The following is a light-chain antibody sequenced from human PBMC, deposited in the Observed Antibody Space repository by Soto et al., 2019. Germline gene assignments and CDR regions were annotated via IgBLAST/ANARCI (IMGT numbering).Light chain of an antibody. CDR3: MQATQAYT. J-gene: IGKJ2*01. CDR2: VIS. CDR1: QSLVNSDGNTY. V-gene: IGKV2-24*01. Sequence: DIVLTQTPLSSPVTLGQPASISCRSSQSLVNSDGNTYLTWLQQRPGQPPRLLIYVISNRFFGFTDRFSGSGAGTDFTLKISRVEADDVGVYYCMQATQAYTFGQGTKVDIK.